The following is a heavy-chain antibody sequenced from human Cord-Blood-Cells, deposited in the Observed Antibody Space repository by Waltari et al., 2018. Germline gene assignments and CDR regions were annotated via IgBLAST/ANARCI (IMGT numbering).Heavy chain of an antibody. J-gene: IGHJ5*02. V-gene: IGHV4-34*01. Sequence: QVQLQQWGAGLLKPSETMSLTCAVYGGSFSGYYWSWIRQPPGKGLEWIGEINHSGSTNYNPSLKSRVTISVDTSKNQFSLKLSSVTAADTAVYHCARGHVGATLWFDPWGQGTLVTVSS. CDR3: ARGHVGATLWFDP. CDR2: INHSGST. CDR1: GGSFSGYY. D-gene: IGHD1-26*01.